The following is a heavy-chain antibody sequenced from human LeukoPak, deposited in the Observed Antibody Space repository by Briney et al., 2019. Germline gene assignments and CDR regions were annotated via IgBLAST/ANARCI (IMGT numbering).Heavy chain of an antibody. V-gene: IGHV1-18*01. CDR3: ARPVYDFWSGYYFDY. Sequence: ASVKVSCKASGYTFTSYGISWVRQAPGQGLEWMGWISAYNGNTNYAQRLQGRVTMTTDTSTSTAYMELRSLRSDDTAVYYCARPVYDFWSGYYFDYWGQGTLVTVSS. CDR2: ISAYNGNT. D-gene: IGHD3-3*01. CDR1: GYTFTSYG. J-gene: IGHJ4*02.